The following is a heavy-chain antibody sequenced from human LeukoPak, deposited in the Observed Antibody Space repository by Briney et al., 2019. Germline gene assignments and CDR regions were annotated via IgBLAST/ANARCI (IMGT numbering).Heavy chain of an antibody. Sequence: PSETLSLTCTVSGGSISSGSYYWSWIRQPAGKGLEWIGRIYTSGSTNYNPSLKSRVTISVDTSNNQFSLRLSSVTAADTAVYYCARHRTWELEDWGQGTLVTVSS. D-gene: IGHD1-26*01. CDR1: GGSISSGSYY. CDR2: IYTSGST. V-gene: IGHV4-61*02. CDR3: ARHRTWELED. J-gene: IGHJ4*02.